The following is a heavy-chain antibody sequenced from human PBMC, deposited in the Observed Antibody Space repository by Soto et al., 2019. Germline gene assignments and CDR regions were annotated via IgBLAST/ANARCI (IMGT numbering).Heavy chain of an antibody. D-gene: IGHD3-3*01. J-gene: IGHJ4*02. Sequence: ETLSLTCSVSVGSLSKYYWSWIRQPAGKGLEWIGRISTSGHVVSKVSLRSRLTMSVDMSNNHFSLKLTSVTAADTAVYYCARDNNDFWSLYPLAFDYWGQGALVTVSS. CDR2: ISTSGHV. CDR3: ARDNNDFWSLYPLAFDY. CDR1: VGSLSKYY. V-gene: IGHV4-4*07.